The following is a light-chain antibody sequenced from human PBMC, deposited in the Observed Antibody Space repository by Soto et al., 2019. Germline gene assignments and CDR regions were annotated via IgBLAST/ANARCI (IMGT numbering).Light chain of an antibody. CDR2: DVS. CDR3: SSHAAGSTLI. J-gene: IGLJ2*01. V-gene: IGLV2-14*03. CDR1: SSDVGGYNE. Sequence: QSVLTQPASVSVSPGQSTTISCTGTSSDVGGYNEVSWYQQRPGKAPKLMIFDVSNRPSGVSNRFSGSKSGNTASLTISGLQAEDEAYYYCSSHAAGSTLIFGGGTKVTVL.